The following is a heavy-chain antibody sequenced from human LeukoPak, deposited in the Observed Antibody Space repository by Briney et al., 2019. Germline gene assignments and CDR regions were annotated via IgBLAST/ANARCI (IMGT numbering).Heavy chain of an antibody. Sequence: PVRSLRLSCAASGFTFSNYWMHWVRQAPGKGLVWVSRINSDGSTRKYADSVKGRFTISRDNAKNTLYLQMNSLRAEDTAVYYCARRSTSGSYYDDWGQGILVTVPS. D-gene: IGHD3-10*01. V-gene: IGHV3-74*03. CDR2: INSDGSTR. CDR3: ARRSTSGSYYDD. CDR1: GFTFSNYW. J-gene: IGHJ4*02.